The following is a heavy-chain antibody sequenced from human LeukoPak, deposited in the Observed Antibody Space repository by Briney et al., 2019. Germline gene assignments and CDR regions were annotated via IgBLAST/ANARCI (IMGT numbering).Heavy chain of an antibody. Sequence: PSETLSHTCTVSGGSVSSDNYYWGWIRQSPGKGLEWIGSISYSGSTYYNPSLKSRVTISEDTSNNQFSLKLSSVTAADTAMYYCASLYNWNYASPYYMDVWGKGTTVTVSS. CDR2: ISYSGST. V-gene: IGHV4-39*07. D-gene: IGHD1-7*01. CDR3: ASLYNWNYASPYYMDV. CDR1: GGSVSSDNYY. J-gene: IGHJ6*03.